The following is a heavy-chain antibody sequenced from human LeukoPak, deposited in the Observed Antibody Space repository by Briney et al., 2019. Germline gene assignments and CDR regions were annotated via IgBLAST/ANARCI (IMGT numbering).Heavy chain of an antibody. J-gene: IGHJ6*02. CDR3: ARWGWLQLEDYYYGMDV. V-gene: IGHV3-30*03. D-gene: IGHD5-24*01. CDR2: ISYDGSNK. CDR1: GFTFSSYG. Sequence: GGSLRLSCAASGFTFSSYGMHWVRQAPGKGLEWVAVISYDGSNKYYADSVKGRFTISRDNSKNTLYLQMNSLRAEDTAVYYCARWGWLQLEDYYYGMDVWGQGTTVTVSS.